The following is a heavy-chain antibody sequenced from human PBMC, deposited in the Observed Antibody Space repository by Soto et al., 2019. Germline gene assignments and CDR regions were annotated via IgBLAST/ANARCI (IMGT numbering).Heavy chain of an antibody. V-gene: IGHV3-49*04. CDR1: GFTFGDYA. CDR2: IRSKAYGGTT. Sequence: GGSLRLSCTASGFTFGDYAMSWVRQAPGKGLEWVGFIRSKAYGGTTEYAASVKGRFTISRDDSKSIAYLQMNSLKTEDTAVYYCTRDLSTGEDAFDIWGQGTMVTVSS. CDR3: TRDLSTGEDAFDI. J-gene: IGHJ3*02. D-gene: IGHD7-27*01.